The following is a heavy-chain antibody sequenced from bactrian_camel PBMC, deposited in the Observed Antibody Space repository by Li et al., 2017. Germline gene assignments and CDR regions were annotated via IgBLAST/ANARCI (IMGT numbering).Heavy chain of an antibody. V-gene: IGHV3S54*01. Sequence: QVQLVESGGGLVQAGGSLRLSCVAAGRTASLNYVGWFRQAPGKEREVVANIATSGGRTYYADSVKGRFTVSQDNAKNTVYLQMDSLESEDTALYYCATVAGTDFNYWGQGTQVTVS. D-gene: IGHD6*01. CDR3: ATVAGTDFNY. CDR1: GRTASLNY. J-gene: IGHJ4*01. CDR2: IATSGGRT.